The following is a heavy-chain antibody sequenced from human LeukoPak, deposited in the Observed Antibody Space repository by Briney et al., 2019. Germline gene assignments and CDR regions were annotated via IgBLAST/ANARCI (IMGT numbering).Heavy chain of an antibody. V-gene: IGHV3-48*01. CDR2: VSGSGSTV. CDR3: VRQFAS. J-gene: IGHJ4*02. CDR1: GFTVSSNY. Sequence: GGSLRLSCAASGFTVSSNYMSWVRQLPGKRLEWVAYVSGSGSTVYYADSVKGRFTVSRDNGKSSLYLQMNSLRVEDTALYYCVRQFASWGQGTLVTVSS.